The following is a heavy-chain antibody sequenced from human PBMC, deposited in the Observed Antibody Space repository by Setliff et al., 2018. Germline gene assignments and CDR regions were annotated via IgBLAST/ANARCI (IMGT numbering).Heavy chain of an antibody. J-gene: IGHJ4*02. CDR1: GASLSSGSYY. V-gene: IGHV4-39*07. Sequence: SETLSLTCTVSGASLSSGSYYWGWIRQPPGKGLEWIGSIYHSGSSYYNSSLRSRVTISVDTSKNQFSLILRSVTAADTAVYYCVRESRSTWYRRDFWGQGTLVTVSS. CDR2: IYHSGSS. CDR3: VRESRSTWYRRDF. D-gene: IGHD6-13*01.